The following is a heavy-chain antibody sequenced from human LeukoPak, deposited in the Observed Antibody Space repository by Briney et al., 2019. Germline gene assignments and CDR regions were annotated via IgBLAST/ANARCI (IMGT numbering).Heavy chain of an antibody. Sequence: ASVKASRKSSGHTFTNYYLHWVRQAPGQGPEWLGWIHPNTGATNYAQKFQDRVTVTRDTSISTTYVELSRLTSADTAVYYCASYASGYNWLKVWGQGTLVTVSS. CDR3: ASYASGYNWLKV. D-gene: IGHD2-2*01. CDR2: IHPNTGAT. V-gene: IGHV1-2*02. CDR1: GHTFTNYY. J-gene: IGHJ5*02.